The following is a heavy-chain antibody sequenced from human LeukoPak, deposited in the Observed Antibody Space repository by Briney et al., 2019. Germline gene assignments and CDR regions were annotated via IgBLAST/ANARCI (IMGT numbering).Heavy chain of an antibody. Sequence: PGGSLRLSCAAPGFTFTNDFMTWVRQARGRGVERVANINEDGSEKNYVGSVKGRFTISRDNAKTSLYLQMNSLRAEDTAVYYCATYRYCTNGVCYRFDYWGQGTLVTVSS. CDR2: INEDGSEK. CDR1: GFTFTNDF. V-gene: IGHV3-7*01. CDR3: ATYRYCTNGVCYRFDY. D-gene: IGHD2-8*01. J-gene: IGHJ4*02.